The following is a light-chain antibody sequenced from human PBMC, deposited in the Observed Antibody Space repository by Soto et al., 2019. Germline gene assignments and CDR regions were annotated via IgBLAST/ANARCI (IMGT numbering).Light chain of an antibody. Sequence: DIVMTQSPDSLAVSLGERATINCKSSQSVLYSSNNKNYLAWYQQKPGQPPKLLIYWASTRESGVPDRFSGSGSEPDFTLTISSLQAEDVAVYYCQHYYSIPPKYTFGQGTKLEIK. J-gene: IGKJ2*01. CDR1: QSVLYSSNNKNY. V-gene: IGKV4-1*01. CDR2: WAS. CDR3: QHYYSIPPKYT.